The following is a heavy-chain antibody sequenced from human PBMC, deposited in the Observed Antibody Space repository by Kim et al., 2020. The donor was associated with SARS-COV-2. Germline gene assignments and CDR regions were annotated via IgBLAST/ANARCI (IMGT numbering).Heavy chain of an antibody. J-gene: IGHJ4*02. CDR2: INPNSGGT. CDR1: GYTFTGYY. CDR3: ARVVAARPYYFDY. V-gene: IGHV1-2*06. Sequence: ASVKVSCKASGYTFTGYYMHWVRQAPGQGLEWMGRINPNSGGTNYAQKFQGRVTMTRDTSISTAYMELSRLRSDDTAVYYCARVVAARPYYFDYWGQGTLVTVSS. D-gene: IGHD6-6*01.